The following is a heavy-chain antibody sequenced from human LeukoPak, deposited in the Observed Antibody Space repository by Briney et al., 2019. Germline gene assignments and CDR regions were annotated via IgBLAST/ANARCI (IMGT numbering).Heavy chain of an antibody. V-gene: IGHV3-30-3*01. CDR3: ARVDPAAGPFDY. D-gene: IGHD6-13*01. J-gene: IGHJ4*02. CDR2: ISYDGSNK. Sequence: GGSLRLSCAASGFTFSSYAMHWVRQAPGKGLEWVAVISYDGSNKYYADSVKGRFTISRDNSKDTLYLQMNSLRAEDTAVYYCARVDPAAGPFDYWGQGTLVTVSS. CDR1: GFTFSSYA.